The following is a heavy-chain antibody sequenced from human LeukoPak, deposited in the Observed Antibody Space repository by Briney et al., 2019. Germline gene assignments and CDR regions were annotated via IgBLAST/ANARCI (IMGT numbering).Heavy chain of an antibody. CDR1: GFTFDDYA. CDR2: LAWNSDNV. J-gene: IGHJ4*02. CDR3: AKGSGPVRFSGHVLDY. D-gene: IGHD5-12*01. Sequence: PGGSLRLSCAASGFTFDDYAMHWVRQAPGKGLEWVSTLAWNSDNVHYADSVKGRFTVSRDNARNSLYLHMDSLRPEDTALYFCAKGSGPVRFSGHVLDYWGQGTLVTVSS. V-gene: IGHV3-9*01.